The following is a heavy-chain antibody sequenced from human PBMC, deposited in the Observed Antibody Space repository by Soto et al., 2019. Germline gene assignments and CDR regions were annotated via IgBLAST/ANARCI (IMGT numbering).Heavy chain of an antibody. CDR3: GADQYFSDY. CDR1: GFTFSSYG. D-gene: IGHD1-26*01. J-gene: IGHJ4*02. Sequence: QVQLVESGGGVVQPGRSLRLSCAASGFTFSSYGMHWVRQAPGKGLEWVALISYDGSDKYYADSVKGRFTISRDNSKNTLYLQMNSLRVEDTAVYYCGADQYFSDYWGQGTLVTVSS. CDR2: ISYDGSDK. V-gene: IGHV3-30*03.